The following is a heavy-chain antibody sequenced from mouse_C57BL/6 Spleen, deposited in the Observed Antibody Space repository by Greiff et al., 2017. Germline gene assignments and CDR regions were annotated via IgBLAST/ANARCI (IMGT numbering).Heavy chain of an antibody. CDR2: IHPNSGST. Sequence: QVQLQQPGAELVKPGASVKLSCKASGYTFTSYWMHWVKQRPGQGLEWIGMIHPNSGSTNYNEKFKSKATLTVDKSSSTAYMRLISLPAEYSAVYYCARGGKTAQATDYWGPGTTLPVSS. CDR3: ARGGKTAQATDY. J-gene: IGHJ2*01. CDR1: GYTFTSYW. D-gene: IGHD3-2*02. V-gene: IGHV1-64*01.